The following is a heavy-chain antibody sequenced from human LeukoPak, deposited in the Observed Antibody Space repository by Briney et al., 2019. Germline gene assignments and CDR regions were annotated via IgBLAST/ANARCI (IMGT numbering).Heavy chain of an antibody. D-gene: IGHD4-23*01. CDR2: ISSGSDYI. CDR3: TKEKDYGGNPNWYFDL. J-gene: IGHJ2*01. CDR1: GFTFIGYS. Sequence: GGSLRLSCAASGFTFIGYSMTWVRQAPGTGLEWVSSISSGSDYIYYADSVKGRFTISRDNSKNTLYLQMDSLRADDTAVYFCTKEKDYGGNPNWYFDLWGRGTLVTVSS. V-gene: IGHV3-21*04.